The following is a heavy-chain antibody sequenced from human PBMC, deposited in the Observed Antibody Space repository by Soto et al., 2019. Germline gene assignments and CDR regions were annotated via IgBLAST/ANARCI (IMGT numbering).Heavy chain of an antibody. D-gene: IGHD2-21*01. CDR3: AIVTTCGGGDAFDI. CDR1: GFTFSNYA. J-gene: IGHJ3*02. V-gene: IGHV3-30-3*01. CDR2: ILSDEINK. Sequence: QVQLVESGGGVVQPGRSLRLSCAASGFTFSNYAMHWVRQAPGKGLEWVAAILSDEINKYSADSVKGRFTISRDNSKTALYLQMNSLVPEDTGVYYCAIVTTCGGGDAFDIWGQGTMVTVSS.